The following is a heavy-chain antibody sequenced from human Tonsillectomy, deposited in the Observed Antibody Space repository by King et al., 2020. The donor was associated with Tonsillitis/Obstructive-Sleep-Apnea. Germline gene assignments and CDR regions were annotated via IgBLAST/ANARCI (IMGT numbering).Heavy chain of an antibody. D-gene: IGHD1-26*01. Sequence: VQLQESGPGLVKPSETLSLTCTVSGGSISSYYWSWLRPPPGKGLEWIGYIYYSGSTNYNPSLKSRVTISVDTSKKQFSLKLSSVTAADTAVYYCARSVVGATPLGYFDYWGQGTLVTVSS. CDR2: IYYSGST. CDR3: ARSVVGATPLGYFDY. CDR1: GGSISSYY. J-gene: IGHJ4*02. V-gene: IGHV4-59*01.